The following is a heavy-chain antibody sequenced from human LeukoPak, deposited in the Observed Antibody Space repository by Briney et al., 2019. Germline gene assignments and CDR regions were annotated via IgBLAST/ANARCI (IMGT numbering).Heavy chain of an antibody. CDR3: ARGRTVVRF. CDR2: INHSGST. Sequence: KTGGSLRLSCAASGFTFSNAWMSWVRQAPGKGLEWIGEINHSGSTNYNPSLKSRVTISVDTSKNQFSLKLSSVTAADTAVYYCARGRTVVRFWGQGTLVTVSS. CDR1: GFTFSNAW. D-gene: IGHD4-23*01. J-gene: IGHJ4*02. V-gene: IGHV4-34*01.